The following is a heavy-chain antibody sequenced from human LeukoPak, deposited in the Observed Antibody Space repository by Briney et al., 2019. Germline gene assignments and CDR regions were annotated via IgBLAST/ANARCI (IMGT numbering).Heavy chain of an antibody. CDR1: GFTFISYW. V-gene: IGHV3-7*03. Sequence: GGSLRLSCAASGFTFISYWMSWVRQAPGKGLEWVANIKQDGSEKYYVDSVKGRFTISRDNAKNSLYLQMNSLRAEDTAVYFCARGQTTVTNWGQGTLVTVSS. CDR3: ARGQTTVTN. CDR2: IKQDGSEK. D-gene: IGHD4-17*01. J-gene: IGHJ4*02.